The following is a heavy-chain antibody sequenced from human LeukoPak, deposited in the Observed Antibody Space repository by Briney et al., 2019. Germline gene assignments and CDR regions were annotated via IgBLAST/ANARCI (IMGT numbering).Heavy chain of an antibody. CDR3: ARDRVPGTSPKMDS. Sequence: GGSLRLSCAASGFTFEDYAMHWVRQAPGKGLEWVSGINWNSGNIGYADSVKGRFTISRDNSMNTLYLQMNSLGVEDTALYYCARDRVPGTSPKMDSWGQGTLVTVSS. D-gene: IGHD1-7*01. CDR1: GFTFEDYA. J-gene: IGHJ4*02. V-gene: IGHV3-9*01. CDR2: INWNSGNI.